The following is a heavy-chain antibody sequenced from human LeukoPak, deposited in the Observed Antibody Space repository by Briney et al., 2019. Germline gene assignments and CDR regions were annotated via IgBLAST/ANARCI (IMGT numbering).Heavy chain of an antibody. CDR2: ISWNSGSI. CDR3: AKDGRGVYSSGWYDY. Sequence: GGSLRLSCAASGFTFDDYAMHWVRQAPGKGLEWVSGISWNSGSIGYADSAKGRFTISRDNAKNSLYLQMNSLRAEDMALYYCAKDGRGVYSSGWYDYWGQGTLVTVSS. D-gene: IGHD6-19*01. CDR1: GFTFDDYA. J-gene: IGHJ4*02. V-gene: IGHV3-9*03.